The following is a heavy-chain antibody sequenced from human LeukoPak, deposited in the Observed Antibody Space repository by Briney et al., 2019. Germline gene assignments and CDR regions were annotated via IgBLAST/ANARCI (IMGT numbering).Heavy chain of an antibody. V-gene: IGHV3-23*01. CDR1: GFTFSNNG. D-gene: IGHD3-22*01. CDR3: AKINGYYDY. CDR2: ISGGGDTT. Sequence: GGSLRLSCAASGFTFSNNGISWVRQSPGRGLEWVSGISGGGDTTYYAESVKGRFTISRDNSKNTLFLQMNSLTAEDTAVYYCAKINGYYDYWGQGALVAVSS. J-gene: IGHJ4*02.